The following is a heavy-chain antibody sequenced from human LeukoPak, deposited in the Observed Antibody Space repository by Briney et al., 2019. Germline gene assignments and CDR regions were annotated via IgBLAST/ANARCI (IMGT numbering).Heavy chain of an antibody. CDR1: GGSISSSSYY. D-gene: IGHD6-19*01. CDR3: AREIPEWLVLEGGNNWFDP. J-gene: IGHJ5*02. CDR2: IYYSGST. Sequence: SETLSLTCTVSGGSISSSSYYWGWIRQPPGKGLEWIGSIYYSGSTYYNPSLKSRVTISVDTSKNQFSLKLSSVTAADTAAYYCAREIPEWLVLEGGNNWFDPWGQGTLVTVSS. V-gene: IGHV4-39*01.